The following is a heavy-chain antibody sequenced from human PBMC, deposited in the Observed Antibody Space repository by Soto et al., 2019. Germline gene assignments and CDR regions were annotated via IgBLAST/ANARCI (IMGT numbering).Heavy chain of an antibody. V-gene: IGHV3-7*05. J-gene: IGHJ4*02. D-gene: IGHD6-6*01. CDR2: IKQDGSEK. CDR1: GLTFRSYW. CDR3: ARTTYSSSSTNNEFDY. Sequence: EVQRVESGGGLVQPGGSLRLSCAASGLTFRSYWMSWVRQGPGKGLEWAANIKQDGSEKYYVDTVKGRFTISRDNPKNSMYLQMNSLRAKDTAVYYCARTTYSSSSTNNEFDYLGQGNIGNVSS.